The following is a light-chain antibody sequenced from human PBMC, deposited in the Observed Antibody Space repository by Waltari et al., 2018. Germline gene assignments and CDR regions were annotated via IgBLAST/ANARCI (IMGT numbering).Light chain of an antibody. CDR3: QVWDSRSGHVV. CDR1: DLGTRS. Sequence: YELTQPPSVSVAPGKTASLTCGGDDLGTRSVHGYQQKSGQAPILVMYGDPDRPSGIPERFSGSNSGNTATLTITRVAVGDEADYYCQVWDSRSGHVVFGGGTKLTVL. V-gene: IGLV3-21*03. J-gene: IGLJ2*01. CDR2: GDP.